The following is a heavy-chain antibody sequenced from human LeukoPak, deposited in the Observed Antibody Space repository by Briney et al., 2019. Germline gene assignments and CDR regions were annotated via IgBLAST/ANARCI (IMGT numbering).Heavy chain of an antibody. V-gene: IGHV3-21*01. J-gene: IGHJ4*02. Sequence: GGSLRLSCAASGFTFSSYSMNWVRQAPGKGLEWVSSISSSSSYTYYADSVKGRFTISRDNAKNSLYLQMNSLRAEDTAVYYCAISGGDIVVVPSARGYFDYWAREPWSPSPQ. D-gene: IGHD2-2*01. CDR2: ISSSSSYT. CDR3: AISGGDIVVVPSARGYFDY. CDR1: GFTFSSYS.